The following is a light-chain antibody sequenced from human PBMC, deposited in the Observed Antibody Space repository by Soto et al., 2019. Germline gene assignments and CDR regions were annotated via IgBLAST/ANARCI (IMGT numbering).Light chain of an antibody. Sequence: IQLTQSPSSLSASVGXXVXXXXQASRGISSYLAWYQQKPGKAPKLLVYSASTLQSGVPSRFSGTGSGTEFTLTISSLQPEDFATYYCQQANSFLTFGQGTRLEIK. CDR3: QQANSFLT. V-gene: IGKV1-9*01. J-gene: IGKJ5*01. CDR2: SAS. CDR1: RGISSY.